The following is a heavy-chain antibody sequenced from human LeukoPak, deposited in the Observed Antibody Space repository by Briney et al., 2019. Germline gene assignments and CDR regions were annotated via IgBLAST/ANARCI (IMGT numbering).Heavy chain of an antibody. J-gene: IGHJ6*02. CDR1: GGSISSYY. V-gene: IGHV4-59*01. Sequence: SATLFPTCTVSGGSISSYYWSWIRAPPGKGMGWIGYIYYSGSTNYNPSLKSRVTISVDTSKNQFSLKLSSVTAADTAVYYCARVGGTNYYYYGMDVWGQGTTVTVSS. CDR2: IYYSGST. D-gene: IGHD4-23*01. CDR3: ARVGGTNYYYYGMDV.